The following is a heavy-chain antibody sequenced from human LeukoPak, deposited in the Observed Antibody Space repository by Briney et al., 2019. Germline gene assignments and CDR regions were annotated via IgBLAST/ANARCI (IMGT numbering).Heavy chain of an antibody. D-gene: IGHD1-26*01. CDR3: ARDRIVGATIDY. J-gene: IGHJ4*02. CDR1: GFTFSSYS. CDR2: ISSSSTI. V-gene: IGHV3-48*01. Sequence: GGSLRLSCAASGFTFSSYSMNWVRQAPGKGLEWVSYISSSSTIYYADSVKGRFTISRDNAKNSLYLQMNSLRAEDTAVYYCARDRIVGATIDYWGQGTLVTVSS.